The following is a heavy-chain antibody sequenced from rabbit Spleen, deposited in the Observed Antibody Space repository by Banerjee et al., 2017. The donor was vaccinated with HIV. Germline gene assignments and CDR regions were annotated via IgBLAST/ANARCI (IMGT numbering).Heavy chain of an antibody. Sequence: KLEESGGDLVKPGASLTLTCTDSGVSFSGDSYMCWVRQAPGKGLEWIGYIDPVFGGTNYASGVSGRFTLSSHNSQNTLYLQLNSLTAADTATYFCARVYASSSGLPTYYFNLWGQGTLVTVS. J-gene: IGHJ4*01. D-gene: IGHD1-1*01. V-gene: IGHV1S7*01. CDR1: GVSFSGDSY. CDR2: IDPVFGGT. CDR3: ARVYASSSGLPTYYFNL.